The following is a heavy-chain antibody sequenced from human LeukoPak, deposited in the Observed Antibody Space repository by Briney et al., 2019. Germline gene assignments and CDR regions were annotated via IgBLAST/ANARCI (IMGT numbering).Heavy chain of an antibody. J-gene: IGHJ6*03. Sequence: SETLSLTCTVSGGSISSSSYYWGWIRQPPGKGLEWIGSIYYSGSTYYNPSLKSRVTISVDTSKNQFSLKLSSVTAADTAVYYCARLAPSSLRYSDWEYYYYMDVWGKGTTVTISS. D-gene: IGHD3-9*01. CDR1: GGSISSSSYY. CDR2: IYYSGST. V-gene: IGHV4-39*01. CDR3: ARLAPSSLRYSDWEYYYYMDV.